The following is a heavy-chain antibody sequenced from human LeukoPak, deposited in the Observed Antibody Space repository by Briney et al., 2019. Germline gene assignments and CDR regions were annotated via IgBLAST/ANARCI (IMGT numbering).Heavy chain of an antibody. V-gene: IGHV1-8*01. Sequence: GASVKVSCKASGYTFTSYDINWVRQATGQGLEWMGLMNPNSGNTGYAQKFQGRVTMTRNTSISTAYMELSSLRSEDTAVYYCARMVDMITFGGVIDLFDYWGQGTQVTVSS. D-gene: IGHD3-16*02. CDR3: ARMVDMITFGGVIDLFDY. J-gene: IGHJ4*02. CDR1: GYTFTSYD. CDR2: MNPNSGNT.